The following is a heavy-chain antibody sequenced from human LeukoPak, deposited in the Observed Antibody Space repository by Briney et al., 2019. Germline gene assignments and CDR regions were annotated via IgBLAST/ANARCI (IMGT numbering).Heavy chain of an antibody. V-gene: IGHV1-69*04. CDR2: IIPILGIA. J-gene: IGHJ6*02. Sequence: GASVKVSCKASGGTFSSYAISWVRQAPGQGLEWMGMIIPILGIANYAQKFQGRVTITADKSTSTAYLELSSLTSEDTAVYYCARDLYYYYYGMDVWGQGTTVTVSS. CDR3: ARDLYYYYYGMDV. CDR1: GGTFSSYA.